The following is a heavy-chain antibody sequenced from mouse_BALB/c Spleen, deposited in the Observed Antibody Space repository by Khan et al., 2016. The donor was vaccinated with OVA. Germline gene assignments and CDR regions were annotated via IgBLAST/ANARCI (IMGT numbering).Heavy chain of an antibody. CDR2: INTYTGEP. Sequence: QIQLVQSGPELKKPGDTVKISCKASGYTFTNYGMNWVKQAPGKGLKWMGWINTYTGEPTYADDFKGRFAFSLETSASTAYLRINNRKNEDTATYFCARPPYFSYVMVYWGQGTSVTVSS. J-gene: IGHJ4*01. D-gene: IGHD2-10*01. V-gene: IGHV9-3-1*01. CDR3: ARPPYFSYVMVY. CDR1: GYTFTNYG.